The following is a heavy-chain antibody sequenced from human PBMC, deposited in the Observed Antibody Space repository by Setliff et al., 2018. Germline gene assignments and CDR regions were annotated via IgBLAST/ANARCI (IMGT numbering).Heavy chain of an antibody. CDR3: ATGFHYYDSSATGHYYYYVDV. CDR1: GFTFSAHY. D-gene: IGHD3-22*01. CDR2: IRNKDNSYTT. V-gene: IGHV3-72*01. J-gene: IGHJ6*03. Sequence: AGGSLRLSCAASGFTFSAHYMDWLRQAPGKGLEWVGRIRNKDNSYTTEYAASVKGRFTISRDDSKNTLFLQMNSLKTEDTAVYYCATGFHYYDSSATGHYYYYVDVWGKGTTVTVSS.